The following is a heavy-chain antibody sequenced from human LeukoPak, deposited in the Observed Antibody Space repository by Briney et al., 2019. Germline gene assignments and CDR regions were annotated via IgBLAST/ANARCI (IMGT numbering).Heavy chain of an antibody. CDR2: ISSSSSYI. Sequence: NPGGSLRLSCAASGFTFSSYSMNWVRQAPGKGLEWVSSISSSSSYIYYADSVKGRFTISRDNAKNSLYLQMNSLRAEDTAVYYCARGGSGSYYNEPLGYWGQGTLVTVSS. V-gene: IGHV3-21*01. J-gene: IGHJ4*02. D-gene: IGHD3-10*01. CDR1: GFTFSSYS. CDR3: ARGGSGSYYNEPLGY.